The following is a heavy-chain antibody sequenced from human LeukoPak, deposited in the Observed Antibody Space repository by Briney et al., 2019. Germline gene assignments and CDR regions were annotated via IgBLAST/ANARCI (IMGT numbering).Heavy chain of an antibody. D-gene: IGHD5-24*01. CDR1: GYSTSSGYY. J-gene: IGHJ4*02. V-gene: IGHV4-38-2*01. Sequence: SETLSLTCAVSGYSTSSGYYWGWIRPPPGKGLEWIGSIYHSGSTYYNPSLKSRVTISVDTSKNQFSLKLSSVTAADTAVYYCARSPERWLQLLIDYWGQGTLVTVSS. CDR2: IYHSGST. CDR3: ARSPERWLQLLIDY.